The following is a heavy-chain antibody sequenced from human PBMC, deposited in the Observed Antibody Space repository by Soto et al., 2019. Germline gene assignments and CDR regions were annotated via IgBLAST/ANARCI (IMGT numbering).Heavy chain of an antibody. V-gene: IGHV4-30-4*01. D-gene: IGHD3-16*01. CDR2: IYYSGST. CDR3: ASALSVRPVTTFAWFDP. CDR1: GGSISSGDYY. Sequence: SETLSLTCTVSGGSISSGDYYWSWIRQPPGKGLEWIGYIYYSGSTYYNPSLKSRVTISVDTSKNQFSLKLSSVTAADTAVYYSASALSVRPVTTFAWFDPWGQGTLVTVSS. J-gene: IGHJ5*02.